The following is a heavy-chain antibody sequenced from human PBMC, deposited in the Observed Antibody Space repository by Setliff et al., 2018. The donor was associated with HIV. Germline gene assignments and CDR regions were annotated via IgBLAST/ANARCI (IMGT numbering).Heavy chain of an antibody. V-gene: IGHV1-18*01. CDR1: GYTFTSYG. D-gene: IGHD5-18*01. Sequence: GASVKVSCKASGYTFTSYGICWVRQAPGQGLEWMGWISAYNGNTNYAQKLQGRVTMTTDTSTSTAYMELRSLRSDDTAVCYCASRSYGSSDYYYYMDVWGKGTTVTVS. CDR2: ISAYNGNT. J-gene: IGHJ6*03. CDR3: ASRSYGSSDYYYYMDV.